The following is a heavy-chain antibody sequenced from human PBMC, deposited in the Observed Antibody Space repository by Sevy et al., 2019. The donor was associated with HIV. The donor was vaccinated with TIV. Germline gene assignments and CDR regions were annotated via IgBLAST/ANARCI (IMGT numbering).Heavy chain of an antibody. CDR2: ISTYTSKT. CDR3: ARAQYFYDSVSYYPLRGASDY. Sequence: ASVKVSCITSGYSFINYGITCVRQAPGQGLEWMGWISTYTSKTEYAEIFQGRVTMTTDTSTSTVYMELRSLRSDDTAVYFCARAQYFYDSVSYYPLRGASDYWGQGTLVTVSS. CDR1: GYSFINYG. V-gene: IGHV1-18*01. D-gene: IGHD3-10*01. J-gene: IGHJ4*02.